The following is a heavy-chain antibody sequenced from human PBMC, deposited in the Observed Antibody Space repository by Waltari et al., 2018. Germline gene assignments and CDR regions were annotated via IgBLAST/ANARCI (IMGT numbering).Heavy chain of an antibody. CDR1: GFTFDDYN. D-gene: IGHD3-10*02. CDR2: ITWKGTSS. CDR3: ARRDSQGINVYYFDY. J-gene: IGHJ4*02. V-gene: IGHV3-20*04. Sequence: EVQLVESGGGVVRPGGSLRLSCKASGFTFDDYNFSWVGQVSGKGLEGVSEITWKGTSSGQADAVKGRFTVSRDNAKNFLYLQMNSLTAEDTALYYCARRDSQGINVYYFDYWGQGILVIVSS.